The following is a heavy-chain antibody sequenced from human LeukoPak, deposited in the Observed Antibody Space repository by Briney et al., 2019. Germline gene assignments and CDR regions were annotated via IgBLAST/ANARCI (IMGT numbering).Heavy chain of an antibody. CDR3: ARLDTFDTMVRGVVRSVPNDYYYYYGMDV. V-gene: IGHV1-2*02. J-gene: IGHJ6*02. D-gene: IGHD3-10*01. Sequence: ASVKVSCKASGYTFTGYYMHWVRQAPGQGLEWMGWINPNSGGTNYAQKFQGRVTMTRDTSISTAYMELSRLRSDDTAVYYCARLDTFDTMVRGVVRSVPNDYYYYYGMDVWGQGTTVTVSS. CDR2: INPNSGGT. CDR1: GYTFTGYY.